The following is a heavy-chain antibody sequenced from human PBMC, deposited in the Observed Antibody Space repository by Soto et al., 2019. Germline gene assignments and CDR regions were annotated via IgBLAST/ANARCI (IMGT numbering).Heavy chain of an antibody. CDR1: GFTFSSYA. Sequence: PGGSLRLSCAASGFTFSSYAMSWVRQAPGKGLEWASAISGSGGGTYFADSVKGRFTISRDNSKNTLYLQMNSLRAEDTAVYYCAKEGYTYYYDSSGPYWGQGTLVTVSS. D-gene: IGHD3-22*01. CDR3: AKEGYTYYYDSSGPY. CDR2: ISGSGGGT. V-gene: IGHV3-23*01. J-gene: IGHJ4*02.